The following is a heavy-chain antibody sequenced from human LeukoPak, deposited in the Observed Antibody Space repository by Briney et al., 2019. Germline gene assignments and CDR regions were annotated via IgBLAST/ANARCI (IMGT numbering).Heavy chain of an antibody. D-gene: IGHD5-24*01. CDR1: GFTFSNYG. CDR3: AKDGGGWLQLSFDY. CDR2: IRYDGSNK. V-gene: IGHV3-30*02. Sequence: GGSLRLSCAAPGFTFSNYGIHWVRQAPGKGLEWVAFIRYDGSNKYYADSVKGRFTISRDNSKNTLFLQMNSLRAEDTAVYYCAKDGGGWLQLSFDYWGQGTLVTVSS. J-gene: IGHJ4*02.